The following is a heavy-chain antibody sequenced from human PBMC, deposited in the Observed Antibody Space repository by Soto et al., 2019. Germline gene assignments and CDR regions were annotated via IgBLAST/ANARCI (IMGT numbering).Heavy chain of an antibody. D-gene: IGHD2-15*01. CDR2: IYPGDSDT. Sequence: EFMKIWCKGAGDSLTSYWIGWVGQIPGKGLEWMGIIYPGDSDTRYSPSFQGQVTISADKSISTAYLQWSSLKASDTAMYYCARPRGYCSGGSCYPTLNFDYWGQGTLVTVSS. J-gene: IGHJ4*02. CDR1: GDSLTSYW. CDR3: ARPRGYCSGGSCYPTLNFDY. V-gene: IGHV5-51*01.